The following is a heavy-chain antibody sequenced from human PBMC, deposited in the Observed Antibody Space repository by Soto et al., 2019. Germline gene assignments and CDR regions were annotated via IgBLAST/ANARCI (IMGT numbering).Heavy chain of an antibody. D-gene: IGHD2-15*01. J-gene: IGHJ4*02. Sequence: QITLKESGPPLVKPTQTLTLTCTFSGFSLSTSGVGVGWIRQPPGKALEWLALIYWDDDKRYSPCRKSSHTITKDTSKHPGVLTMTSMDPVDTATYYCAHRPSYFSGGSCYSGFDYGGQGTLVTVSS. CDR1: GFSLSTSGVG. CDR2: IYWDDDK. CDR3: AHRPSYFSGGSCYSGFDY. V-gene: IGHV2-5*02.